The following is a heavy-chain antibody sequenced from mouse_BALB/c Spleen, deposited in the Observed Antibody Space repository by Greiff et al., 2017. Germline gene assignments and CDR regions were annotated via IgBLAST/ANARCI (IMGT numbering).Heavy chain of an antibody. CDR2: ISDGGSYT. CDR3: AREGEYGNFFAD. D-gene: IGHD2-10*02. V-gene: IGHV5-4*02. J-gene: IGHJ3*01. CDR1: GFTFSDYY. Sequence: EVKLVESGGGLVKPGGSLKLSCAASGFTFSDYYMYWVRQTPEKRLEWVATISDGGSYTYYPDSVKGRFTISRDNAKNNLYLQMSSLKSEDTAMYYCAREGEYGNFFADWGQGTLVTVSA.